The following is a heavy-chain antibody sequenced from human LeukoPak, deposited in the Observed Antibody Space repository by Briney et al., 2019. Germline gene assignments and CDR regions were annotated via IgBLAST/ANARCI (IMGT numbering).Heavy chain of an antibody. V-gene: IGHV3-74*01. CDR2: INSDGSWT. Sequence: GGSLRLSCAASGFTVSSNYMSWVRQAPGKGLVWVSHINSDGSWTSYADSVKGRFTISKDNAKNTVYLQMNNLRAEDTAVYYCVSFYETYWGRGTLVTVSS. D-gene: IGHD2-2*01. CDR1: GFTVSSNY. CDR3: VSFYETY. J-gene: IGHJ4*02.